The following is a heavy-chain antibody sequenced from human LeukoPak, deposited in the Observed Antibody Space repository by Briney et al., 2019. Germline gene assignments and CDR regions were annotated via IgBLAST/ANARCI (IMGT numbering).Heavy chain of an antibody. CDR1: GYSFNDKY. V-gene: IGHV1-2*02. Sequence: ASVKASCKASGYSFNDKYLHWVRQAPGQGLEWMGSINPNSGGTNYAQKFQVRVTMTRDTSISTAYMYLRPDDTAVYYCALQGGSGTYLHYWGQGTLVTASS. J-gene: IGHJ4*02. D-gene: IGHD2-15*01. CDR2: INPNSGGT. CDR3: ALQGGSGTYLHY.